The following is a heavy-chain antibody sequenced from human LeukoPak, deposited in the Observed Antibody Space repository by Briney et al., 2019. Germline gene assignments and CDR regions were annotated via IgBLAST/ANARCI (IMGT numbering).Heavy chain of an antibody. CDR3: ARDNSVGDNAWWFDP. V-gene: IGHV1-2*02. CDR2: INPNSGGT. D-gene: IGHD1-26*01. J-gene: IGHJ5*02. CDR1: GYTFTGYY. Sequence: ASVKVSCKASGYTFTGYYMHWVRQAPGQGLEWMGWINPNSGGTNYAQKSQGRVTMTRDTSISTAYMELSRLRSEDTAIYYCARDNSVGDNAWWFDPWGQGTLVTVSS.